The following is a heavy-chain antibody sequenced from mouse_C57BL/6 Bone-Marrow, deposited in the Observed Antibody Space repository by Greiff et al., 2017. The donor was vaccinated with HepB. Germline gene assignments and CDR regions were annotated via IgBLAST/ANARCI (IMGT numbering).Heavy chain of an antibody. D-gene: IGHD1-1*01. Sequence: VQLQQSGPELVKPGASVKISCKASGYTFTDYYMNWVKQSHGKSLEWIGDINPNNGGTSYNQKFKGKATLTVDKSSSTAYMELRSLTSEDSAVYYCARVTTGWGDYWGQGTSVTVSS. CDR2: INPNNGGT. J-gene: IGHJ4*01. V-gene: IGHV1-26*01. CDR3: ARVTTGWGDY. CDR1: GYTFTDYY.